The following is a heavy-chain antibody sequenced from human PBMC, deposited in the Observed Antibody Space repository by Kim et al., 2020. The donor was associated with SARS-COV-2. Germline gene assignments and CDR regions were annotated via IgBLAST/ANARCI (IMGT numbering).Heavy chain of an antibody. CDR3: AKSFSGSYFGYDY. J-gene: IGHJ4*02. D-gene: IGHD1-26*01. Sequence: GGSLRLSCAASGFTFNTYGMHWVRQAPAKGLEWVAFISNDGSNKYYADSVKGRFTISRDNSKNTLYLQMNSLRIEDTAVYYCAKSFSGSYFGYDYWGQGTLVTVSS. CDR2: ISNDGSNK. CDR1: GFTFNTYG. V-gene: IGHV3-30*18.